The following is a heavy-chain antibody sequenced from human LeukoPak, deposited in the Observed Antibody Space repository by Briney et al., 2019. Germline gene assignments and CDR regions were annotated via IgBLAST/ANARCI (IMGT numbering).Heavy chain of an antibody. D-gene: IGHD4-11*01. CDR2: INHSGST. CDR3: ARQSYYSNPFDY. Sequence: SETLSLTCAVYGGSFSGYYWSWIRQPPGKGLGWIGEINHSGSTNYNPSLKSRVTISVDTSKNQFSLKLSSVTAADTAVYYCARQSYYSNPFDYWGQGTLVTVSS. J-gene: IGHJ4*02. V-gene: IGHV4-34*01. CDR1: GGSFSGYY.